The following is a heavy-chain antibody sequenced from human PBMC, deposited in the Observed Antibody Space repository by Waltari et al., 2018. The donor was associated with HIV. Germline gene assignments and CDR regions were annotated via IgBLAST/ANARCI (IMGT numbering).Heavy chain of an antibody. CDR1: GFTFSAYG. D-gene: IGHD2-8*01. CDR3: AKEIKDLMAFDV. Sequence: QVELVESGGGVVQPGRSLRLSCAASGFTFSAYGMHWVRQAPGKGLEWVAVILYDGSNKAYEDSVKGRFTISRDNSKNTLYLQMNSLRPEDTAIYYCAKEIKDLMAFDVWGQGTMVTVSS. CDR2: ILYDGSNK. J-gene: IGHJ3*01. V-gene: IGHV3-30*18.